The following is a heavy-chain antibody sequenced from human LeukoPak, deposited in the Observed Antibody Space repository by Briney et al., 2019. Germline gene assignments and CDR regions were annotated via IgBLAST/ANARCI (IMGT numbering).Heavy chain of an antibody. CDR2: TYYRSKWYN. D-gene: IGHD2-2*01. Sequence: SQTLSLTCAISGDSVSSNSAAWNWIRQSPSRGLEWLGRTYYRSKWYNDYAVSVKSRITINPDTSKNQFSLQLNSVTAADTAVYYCARVQTPSFCSSTSCPGIWFDYWGQGTLVTVSS. CDR3: ARVQTPSFCSSTSCPGIWFDY. J-gene: IGHJ4*02. CDR1: GDSVSSNSAA. V-gene: IGHV6-1*01.